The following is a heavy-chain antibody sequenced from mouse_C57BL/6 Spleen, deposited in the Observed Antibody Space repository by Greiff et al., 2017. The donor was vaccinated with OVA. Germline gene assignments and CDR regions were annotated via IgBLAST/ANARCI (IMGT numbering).Heavy chain of an antibody. CDR2: MWSGGST. Sequence: QVQLKESGPGLVQPSQSLSITCTVSGFSLTSYGVHWVRQSPGKGLEWLGVMWSGGSTDYNAAFISRLSISKDNSKSQVFFKMNSLQADDTAIYYCARRDDYSWFAYWGQGTLVTVSA. D-gene: IGHD2-4*01. CDR1: GFSLTSYG. CDR3: ARRDDYSWFAY. V-gene: IGHV2-2*01. J-gene: IGHJ3*01.